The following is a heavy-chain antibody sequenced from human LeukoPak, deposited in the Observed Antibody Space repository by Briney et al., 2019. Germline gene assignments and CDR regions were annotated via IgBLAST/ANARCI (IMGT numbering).Heavy chain of an antibody. J-gene: IGHJ4*02. D-gene: IGHD3-22*01. CDR3: ARGYYYDTSGPNIPFDY. V-gene: IGHV3-74*01. CDR1: GFTFSSYW. CDR2: INSDGSTT. Sequence: PGGSLRLSCAASGFTFSSYWMHWVRQAPGKGLVWVSRINSDGSTTTYADSVKGRFTISRDNAKNTLYLQMNSLRAEDTAVYYCARGYYYDTSGPNIPFDYWGQGILVTVSS.